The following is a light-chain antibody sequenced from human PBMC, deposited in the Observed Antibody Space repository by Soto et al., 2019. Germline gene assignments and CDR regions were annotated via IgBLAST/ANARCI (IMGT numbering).Light chain of an antibody. V-gene: IGKV1-5*01. CDR3: QQYKDYSYK. Sequence: DTQMPQSPSTLSASVGDRVTITCRASQSIGSWLAWFQQIPGKAPKLLIFDASTLPSGVPSRFSGSGAGSGFPLAISGLLPDDFETSNCQQYKDYSYKFGQGTTLEI. J-gene: IGKJ2*01. CDR1: QSIGSW. CDR2: DAS.